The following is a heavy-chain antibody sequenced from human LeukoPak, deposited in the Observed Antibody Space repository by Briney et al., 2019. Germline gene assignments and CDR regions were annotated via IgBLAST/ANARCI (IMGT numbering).Heavy chain of an antibody. V-gene: IGHV3-23*01. Sequence: GGSLRLSCAVSGITLSNYGMTWDRQAPGKGLEWVAGISDTGGRTNYADSVKGRFTISRDNPKNTLYLQMNSLRAEDTAVYFCAKRGVVIRVILVGFHKEAYYFDSWGQGALVTVSS. CDR2: ISDTGGRT. CDR3: AKRGVVIRVILVGFHKEAYYFDS. J-gene: IGHJ4*02. D-gene: IGHD3-22*01. CDR1: GITLSNYG.